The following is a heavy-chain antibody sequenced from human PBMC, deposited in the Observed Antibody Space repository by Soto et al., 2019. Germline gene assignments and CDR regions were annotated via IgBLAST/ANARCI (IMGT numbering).Heavy chain of an antibody. V-gene: IGHV4-39*02. J-gene: IGHJ6*03. CDR3: AREELYCSGGSCPYYYYYMDV. D-gene: IGHD2-15*01. CDR2: IYYSGST. Sequence: GSLRLSCTVSGGSISSSSYYWGWIRQPPGKGLEWIGSIYYSGSTYYNPSLKSRVTISVDTSKNQFSLKLSSVTAADTAVYYCAREELYCSGGSCPYYYYYMDVWGKGTTVTVSS. CDR1: GGSISSSSYY.